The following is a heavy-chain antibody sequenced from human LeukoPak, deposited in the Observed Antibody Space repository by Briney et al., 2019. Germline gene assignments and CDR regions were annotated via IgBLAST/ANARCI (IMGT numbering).Heavy chain of an antibody. D-gene: IGHD6-13*01. CDR1: GYTFASYD. J-gene: IGHJ2*01. Sequence: ASVRVSCKASGYTFASYDINWVRQATGQGLEWTGWMNPNRGNTGSVQKFQGRVSMTRHTSISNAYMELSRLRFEDTAEYYCSISIGSSWPHWYCDLWGRGPLVSVFS. V-gene: IGHV1-8*01. CDR3: SISIGSSWPHWYCDL. CDR2: MNPNRGNT.